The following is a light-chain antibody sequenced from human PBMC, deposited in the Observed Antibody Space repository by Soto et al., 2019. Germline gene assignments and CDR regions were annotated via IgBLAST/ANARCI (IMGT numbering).Light chain of an antibody. CDR2: EGS. V-gene: IGLV2-23*01. CDR1: SSDVGSYNL. CDR3: CSYAGSRV. Sequence: QSALTQPASVSGSPGQSITISCTGTSSDVGSYNLVSWYQQHPGKAPKLMIYEGSKRPSGASNRFSGSKSGNTASLTISGLQAEDEADYYCCSYAGSRVFGGGTKLTVL. J-gene: IGLJ3*02.